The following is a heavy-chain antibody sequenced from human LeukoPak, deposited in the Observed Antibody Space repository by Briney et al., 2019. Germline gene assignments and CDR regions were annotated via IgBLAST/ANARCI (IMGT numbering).Heavy chain of an antibody. CDR2: INHNGNVS. D-gene: IGHD3-16*01. CDR3: ARGGGLDV. V-gene: IGHV3-7*03. CDR1: GFAFSSYW. Sequence: GGSLRLSCAASGFAFSSYWMNWARQSAGKGLGWGASINHNGNVSDYVDSVKGRFTFSRDNPKNSLYLQMRNLRPEDPAVYFCARGGGLDVSGQGATVTVSS. J-gene: IGHJ6*02.